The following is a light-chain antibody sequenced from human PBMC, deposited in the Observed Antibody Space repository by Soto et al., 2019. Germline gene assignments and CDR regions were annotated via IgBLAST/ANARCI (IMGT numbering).Light chain of an antibody. Sequence: DIQMTQSPPSLSASVGDRVTITCRASQNVWTYLNWYQQKPGKAPRLLLYGASDLEDGVPARFSGSGSGTEFTLTISSLQPDDFATYYCQQYNSYWAFGQGTKVDIK. J-gene: IGKJ1*01. CDR1: QNVWTY. CDR2: GAS. CDR3: QQYNSYWA. V-gene: IGKV1-5*01.